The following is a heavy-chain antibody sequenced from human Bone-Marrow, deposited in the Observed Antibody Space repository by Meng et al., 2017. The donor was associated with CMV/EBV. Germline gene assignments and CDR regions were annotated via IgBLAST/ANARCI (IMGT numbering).Heavy chain of an antibody. CDR3: ARDVGSGYYGVFNWFDP. V-gene: IGHV1-18*01. Sequence: ASVKVSCKASGYTFTSYGISWVRQAPGQGLEWMGWISAYNGNTNYAQKLQGRVTMTTDTSTSTAYMELRSLRSDDTAVYYCARDVGSGYYGVFNWFDPWGQGTLVNVAS. CDR2: ISAYNGNT. CDR1: GYTFTSYG. D-gene: IGHD3-22*01. J-gene: IGHJ5*02.